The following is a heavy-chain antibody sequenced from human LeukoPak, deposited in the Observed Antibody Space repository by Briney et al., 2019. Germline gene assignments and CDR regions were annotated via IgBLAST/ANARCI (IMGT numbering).Heavy chain of an antibody. J-gene: IGHJ4*02. D-gene: IGHD3-22*01. Sequence: ASVKVSCKASGYTFTGYYMHWVRQAPGQALEWMGWINPNSGGTNYAQKFQGRVTMTRDTSISTAYMELSRLRSDDTAVYYCARSSYYYDSSGYPFDYWGQGTLVTVSS. V-gene: IGHV1-2*02. CDR1: GYTFTGYY. CDR3: ARSSYYYDSSGYPFDY. CDR2: INPNSGGT.